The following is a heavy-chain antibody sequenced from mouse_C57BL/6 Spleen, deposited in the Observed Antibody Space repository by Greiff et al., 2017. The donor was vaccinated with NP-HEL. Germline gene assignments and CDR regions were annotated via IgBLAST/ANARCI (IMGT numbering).Heavy chain of an antibody. V-gene: IGHV1-42*01. Sequence: EVQLQESGPELVKPGASVKLSCKASGYSFTGYYMNWVKQSPEKSLEWIGEINPSTGGTTYNQKFKAKATLTVDKSSSIAYMQLKSLTSEDSAVYYCARSTGDWYFDVWGTGTTVTVSS. CDR1: GYSFTGYY. CDR2: INPSTGGT. CDR3: ARSTGDWYFDV. J-gene: IGHJ1*03. D-gene: IGHD4-1*01.